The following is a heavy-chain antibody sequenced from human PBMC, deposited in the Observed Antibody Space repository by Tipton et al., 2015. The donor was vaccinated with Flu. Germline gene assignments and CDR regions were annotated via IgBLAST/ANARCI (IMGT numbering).Heavy chain of an antibody. Sequence: TLSLTCSVSGDSIGSDHYWGWIRQPPGRGLEWIGNIHQTGTNYYNPSLRSRVTFSVDRSMNQFSLRLSSVTAADTAVYYCARRDYNNYVSDPKSRFDPWGQGILVTVSS. CDR2: IHQTGTN. D-gene: IGHD4-11*01. CDR1: GDSIGSDHY. CDR3: ARRDYNNYVSDPKSRFDP. J-gene: IGHJ5*02. V-gene: IGHV4-38-2*01.